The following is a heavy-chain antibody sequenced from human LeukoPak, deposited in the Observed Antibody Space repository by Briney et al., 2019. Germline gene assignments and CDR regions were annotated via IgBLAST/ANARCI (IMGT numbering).Heavy chain of an antibody. V-gene: IGHV3-30-3*01. J-gene: IGHJ4*02. Sequence: GGSLRLSCVASGFTFSSYAVHWVRQAPGKGLEWVAVISHDVSNKYYADSVKGRFTISRDNSKNTLYLQMNSLRVEDTALYYCARFDYGSGSYYNLYYFDYWGQGTLVTVSS. CDR2: ISHDVSNK. CDR1: GFTFSSYA. CDR3: ARFDYGSGSYYNLYYFDY. D-gene: IGHD3-10*01.